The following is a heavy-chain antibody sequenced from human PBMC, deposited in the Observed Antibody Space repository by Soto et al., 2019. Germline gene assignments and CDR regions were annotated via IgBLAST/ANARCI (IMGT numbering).Heavy chain of an antibody. CDR3: AKDYRGYSGYLFDY. CDR1: GFTLDDYA. J-gene: IGHJ4*02. Sequence: GGSLRLSCAASGFTLDDYAMHWVRQAPGKGLEWVSGISWNSGSIGYADSVKGRFTISRDNAKNSLYLQMNSLRAEDTALYYCAKDYRGYSGYLFDYWGQGTLVTAPQ. V-gene: IGHV3-9*01. D-gene: IGHD5-12*01. CDR2: ISWNSGSI.